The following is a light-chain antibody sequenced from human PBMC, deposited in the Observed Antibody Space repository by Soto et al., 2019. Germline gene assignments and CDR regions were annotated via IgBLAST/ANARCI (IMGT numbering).Light chain of an antibody. Sequence: EIVLTQSPATLSLSPGERATLSCRASQSVSSYLAWYQQKPGQAPRLLIYAASNRATGIPARFSGSGSGTDFTLTISRLEPEDFAVYYCQQYGSSPWTFGQGTKVEIK. CDR2: AAS. CDR1: QSVSSY. J-gene: IGKJ1*01. CDR3: QQYGSSPWT. V-gene: IGKV3-20*01.